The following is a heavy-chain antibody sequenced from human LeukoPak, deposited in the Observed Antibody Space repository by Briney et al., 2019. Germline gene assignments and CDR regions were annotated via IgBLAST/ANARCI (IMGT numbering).Heavy chain of an antibody. Sequence: GGSLRLSCAASGFTFSSYGMHWVRQAPGKGLEWVAVISYDGSNKYYADSVKGRFTISRDNSKNTLYLQMNSLRAEDTAAYYCAKGASGTGHFDYWGQGTLVTVSS. J-gene: IGHJ4*02. V-gene: IGHV3-30*18. CDR1: GFTFSSYG. CDR3: AKGASGTGHFDY. D-gene: IGHD3/OR15-3a*01. CDR2: ISYDGSNK.